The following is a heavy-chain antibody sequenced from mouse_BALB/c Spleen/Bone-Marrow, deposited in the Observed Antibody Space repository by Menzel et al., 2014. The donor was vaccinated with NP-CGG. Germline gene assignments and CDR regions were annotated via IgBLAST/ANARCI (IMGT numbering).Heavy chain of an antibody. J-gene: IGHJ2*01. CDR2: IDPANGNT. Sequence: EVQLQQSGAELVKSGASVKLSCTGSGFNIKDTFMHWVKQRPEQGLEWIGRIDPANGNTKYDPKFQGKATITADTSSNTAYLHLTNLTSEDTAVYYCTRGEDYWGQGTTLAVSS. V-gene: IGHV14-3*02. CDR3: TRGEDY. CDR1: GFNIKDTF.